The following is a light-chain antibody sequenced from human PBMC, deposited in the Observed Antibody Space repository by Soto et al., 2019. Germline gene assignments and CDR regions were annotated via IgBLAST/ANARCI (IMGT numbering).Light chain of an antibody. J-gene: IGLJ1*01. Sequence: QSVLTQPRSVSGSPGQSVTISCTGTSSDVGGYNYVSWYQHHPGKAPKFMIYGVNKRPSGVPDRFSGSKSGDTASLTISGLQAEDEADYYCCSYAGSYTYVFGTGTKSPS. CDR1: SSDVGGYNY. CDR3: CSYAGSYTYV. V-gene: IGLV2-11*01. CDR2: GVN.